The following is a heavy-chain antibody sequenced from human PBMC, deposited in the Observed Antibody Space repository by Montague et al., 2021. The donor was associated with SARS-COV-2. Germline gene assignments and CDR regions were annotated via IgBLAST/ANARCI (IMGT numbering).Heavy chain of an antibody. Sequence: SLRLSCAASGFTFSSYAMSWVRQAPGKGLEWVSVIYSGGSSTYYADSVKGRFTISRDNSKNTLYLQMNSLRAEDTAVYYCATGGYCSSTSCYGGYYWGQGTLDTVSS. J-gene: IGHJ4*02. CDR3: ATGGYCSSTSCYGGYY. CDR1: GFTFSSYA. V-gene: IGHV3-23*03. CDR2: IYSGGSST. D-gene: IGHD2-2*01.